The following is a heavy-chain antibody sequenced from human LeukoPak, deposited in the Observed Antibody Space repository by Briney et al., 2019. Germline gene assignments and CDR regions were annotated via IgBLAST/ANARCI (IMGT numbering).Heavy chain of an antibody. V-gene: IGHV3-73*01. J-gene: IGHJ4*02. CDR2: IRTKPNSYTT. D-gene: IGHD2-15*01. CDR1: GFDFSDFY. Sequence: GGSLRLSCAASGFDFSDFYMHWVRQASGRGLEWVGLIRTKPNSYTTVYAASVKGRFTISRDDSKNTAYLQMNSLKAEDTAVYYCTRQHCSGGTCSYVDYWGQGALVTVSS. CDR3: TRQHCSGGTCSYVDY.